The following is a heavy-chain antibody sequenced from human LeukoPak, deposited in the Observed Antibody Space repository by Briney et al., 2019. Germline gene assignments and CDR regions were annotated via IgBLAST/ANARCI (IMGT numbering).Heavy chain of an antibody. V-gene: IGHV3-30*02. Sequence: GGSLRLYCAASGFTFSSYGMYWVRQAPGKGLEWVAFIRYDGSNKYYAESVKGRLTISRDTSKSTLYLQMNSLRVEDTAVYYCAKESSSGWHDAFDIWGQGTMVTVSS. CDR3: AKESSSGWHDAFDI. J-gene: IGHJ3*02. CDR2: IRYDGSNK. CDR1: GFTFSSYG. D-gene: IGHD6-19*01.